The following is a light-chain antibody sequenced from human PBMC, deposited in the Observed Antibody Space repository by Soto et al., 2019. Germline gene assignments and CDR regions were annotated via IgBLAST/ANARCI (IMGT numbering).Light chain of an antibody. V-gene: IGKV3-11*01. CDR3: QQRSNWPPIT. J-gene: IGKJ5*01. CDR1: QSVGSK. Sequence: EIVMTQSPATLSVSPGERATLSCRASQSVGSKLAWYQQKPGQAPRLLIYAASTRATGIPARFSGGGSGTDFTLTIDNLEPEDFAIYYCQQRSNWPPITFGQGTRLEIK. CDR2: AAS.